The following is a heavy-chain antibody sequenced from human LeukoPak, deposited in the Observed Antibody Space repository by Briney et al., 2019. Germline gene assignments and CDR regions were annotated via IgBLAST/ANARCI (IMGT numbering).Heavy chain of an antibody. V-gene: IGHV6-1*01. CDR3: ARGSSGSFDY. CDR1: GDYVSINNAA. J-gene: IGHJ4*02. CDR2: TFYRSKWYN. D-gene: IGHD6-19*01. Sequence: SQTLSLTCALSGDYVSINNAAWNWIRQSPSRGLEWLGRTFYRSKWYNDYAVSVRGRITINPDTSKNRFSLQLDSVTPEDTAVYYCARGSSGSFDYWGQGTLVTVSS.